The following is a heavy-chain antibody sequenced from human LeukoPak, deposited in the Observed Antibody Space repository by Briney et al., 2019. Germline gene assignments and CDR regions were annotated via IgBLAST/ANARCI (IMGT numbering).Heavy chain of an antibody. D-gene: IGHD2-8*02. V-gene: IGHV3-7*01. CDR2: IKTDGSEK. CDR3: LRYCSGGVCPGWFDP. J-gene: IGHJ5*02. Sequence: WGSLRLSCAASALIFSRYWMSWVRQAPGKGLEWVANIKTDGSEKYYVDSVKGRFTISRDNANNSLYLQMNSLRAEDTAVYYCLRYCSGGVCPGWFDPWGQGTLVTVSS. CDR1: ALIFSRYW.